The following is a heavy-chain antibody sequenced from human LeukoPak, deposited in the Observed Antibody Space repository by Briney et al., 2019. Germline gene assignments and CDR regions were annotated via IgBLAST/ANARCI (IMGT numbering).Heavy chain of an antibody. CDR3: ARASSAYGDYGGY. CDR2: ISSSSSTI. D-gene: IGHD4-17*01. J-gene: IGHJ4*02. Sequence: PGGSLRLSCAASGFTFSSYSMNWVCQAPGKGLEWVSYISSSSSTIYYADSVKGRFTISRDNAKNSLYLQMNSLRAEDTAVYYCARASSAYGDYGGYWGQGTLVTVSS. CDR1: GFTFSSYS. V-gene: IGHV3-48*04.